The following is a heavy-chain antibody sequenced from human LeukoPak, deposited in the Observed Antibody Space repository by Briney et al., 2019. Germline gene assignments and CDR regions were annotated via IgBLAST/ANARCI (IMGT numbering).Heavy chain of an antibody. CDR1: GYTFTSYG. CDR2: ISAYNGNT. D-gene: IGHD2-2*01. Sequence: ASVKVSCKASGYTFTSYGISWVRQAPGQGLEWMGWISAYNGNTNYAQKLQGRVTMTTDTSTSTAYMELRSLRSDDTAVYYCARDLWYCSRTSCSPPWYWGQGTLVTVSS. J-gene: IGHJ4*02. V-gene: IGHV1-18*01. CDR3: ARDLWYCSRTSCSPPWY.